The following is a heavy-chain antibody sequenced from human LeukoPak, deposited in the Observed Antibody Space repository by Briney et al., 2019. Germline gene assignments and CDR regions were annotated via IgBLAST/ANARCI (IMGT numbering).Heavy chain of an antibody. CDR2: INPNSGGT. V-gene: IGHV1-2*02. J-gene: IGHJ4*02. Sequence: GASVKVSCKASGYTFTGYYMHWVRQAPGQGLEWMGWINPNSGGTNYAQKFQGRVTMTRDTSISTAYMELSRLRSDDTAVYYCARVDGYIQLWSLDYWGQGTLVTVSS. CDR1: GYTFTGYY. CDR3: ARVDGYIQLWSLDY. D-gene: IGHD5-18*01.